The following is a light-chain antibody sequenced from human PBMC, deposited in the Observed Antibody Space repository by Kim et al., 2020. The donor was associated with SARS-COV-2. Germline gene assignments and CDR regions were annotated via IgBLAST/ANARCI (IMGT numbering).Light chain of an antibody. V-gene: IGLV2-14*03. Sequence: QSITISCTRTSSDVGTYDYVSWYQHHPGHVPKLIIYDVDKRPSGVSDRFSGSKSGNTASLTISGLQAEDEATYYCASYTSVTTSLVFGGGTKVTVL. CDR3: ASYTSVTTSLV. CDR2: DVD. J-gene: IGLJ3*02. CDR1: SSDVGTYDY.